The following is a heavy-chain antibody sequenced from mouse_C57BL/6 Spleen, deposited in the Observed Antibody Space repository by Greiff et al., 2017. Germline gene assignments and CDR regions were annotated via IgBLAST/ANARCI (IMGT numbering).Heavy chain of an antibody. D-gene: IGHD1-1*01. J-gene: IGHJ4*01. Sequence: MLVESGEGLVKPGGSLKLSCAASGFTFSSYAMSWVRQTPETRLVWVAYISSGGDYIYYADTVKGRFTISRDNARNTLYLQMSSLKSEDTAMYYCTRAHYYGSSYPYYYAMDYWGQGTSVTVSS. CDR2: ISSGGDYI. CDR3: TRAHYYGSSYPYYYAMDY. V-gene: IGHV5-9-1*02. CDR1: GFTFSSYA.